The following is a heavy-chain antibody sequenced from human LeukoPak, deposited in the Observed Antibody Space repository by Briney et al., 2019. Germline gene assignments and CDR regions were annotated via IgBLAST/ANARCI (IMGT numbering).Heavy chain of an antibody. CDR2: ITPIFGTA. V-gene: IGHV1-69*01. CDR1: GGTFSSYA. Sequence: ASVKVSCKASGGTFSSYAISWVRQAPGQGLEWMGGITPIFGTANYAQKFQGRVTITADESTSTAYMELSSLRSEDTAVYYCASRGLGYCSSTSCYTGGYLFDYWGQGTLVTVSS. CDR3: ASRGLGYCSSTSCYTGGYLFDY. J-gene: IGHJ4*02. D-gene: IGHD2-2*02.